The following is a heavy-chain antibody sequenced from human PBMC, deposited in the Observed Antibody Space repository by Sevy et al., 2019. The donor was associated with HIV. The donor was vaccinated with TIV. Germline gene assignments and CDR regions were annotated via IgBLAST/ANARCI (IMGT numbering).Heavy chain of an antibody. Sequence: GGSLRLSCAASGFTLGSYTMNWVRQAPGEGLEWVASISATGGSTYYADSVKGRLPISRDVSKGLLYLQMNSLTAEDTAIFYCAKTLQKLPFHPHYFDYWGQRTLVTVSS. V-gene: IGHV3-23*01. CDR1: GFTLGSYT. CDR2: ISATGGST. D-gene: IGHD2-21*02. J-gene: IGHJ4*02. CDR3: AKTLQKLPFHPHYFDY.